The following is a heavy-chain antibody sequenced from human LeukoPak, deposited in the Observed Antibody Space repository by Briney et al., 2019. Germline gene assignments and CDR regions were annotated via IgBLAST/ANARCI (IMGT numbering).Heavy chain of an antibody. V-gene: IGHV3-48*03. CDR3: ARKKNYDFWSGYPFYYYSGMDV. D-gene: IGHD3-3*01. CDR2: MSSSGSTI. Sequence: PGGSLRLSCAASGFTFSSYEMNWVRQAPGKGLEWVSCMSSSGSTIYYADSVKGRFTLSRDNAKNSLYLQMNSMRAEDTAVYYCARKKNYDFWSGYPFYYYSGMDVWGQGTTVTVYS. CDR1: GFTFSSYE. J-gene: IGHJ6*02.